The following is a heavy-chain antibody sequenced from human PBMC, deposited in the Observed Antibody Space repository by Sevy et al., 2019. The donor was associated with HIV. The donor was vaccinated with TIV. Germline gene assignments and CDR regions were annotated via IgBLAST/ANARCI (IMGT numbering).Heavy chain of an antibody. CDR2: VYNGGTT. Sequence: SETLSLTCTVSGASMRSSHYWGWIRQPPEKGLEWIASVYNGGTTYYNPSLKTRVTISVDTSKNQFSLKLASLTAADTAVYYCARLPQWLGPGFDSWGQGTLVTVSS. V-gene: IGHV4-39*01. J-gene: IGHJ4*02. D-gene: IGHD6-19*01. CDR3: ARLPQWLGPGFDS. CDR1: GASMRSSHY.